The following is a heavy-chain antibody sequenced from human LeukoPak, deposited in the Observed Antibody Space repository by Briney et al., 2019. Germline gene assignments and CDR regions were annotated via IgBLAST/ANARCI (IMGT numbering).Heavy chain of an antibody. CDR1: GYSISSGYY. D-gene: IGHD4-17*01. CDR2: IYHSGST. V-gene: IGHV4-38-2*01. CDR3: ASRFKMTTVTANYYFDY. J-gene: IGHJ4*02. Sequence: SETLSLTCAVSGYSISSGYYWGWIRQPPGKGLEWIGSIYHSGSTNYNPSLKSRVTISVDTSKNQFSLKLSSVTAADTAVYYCASRFKMTTVTANYYFDYWGQGTLVTVSS.